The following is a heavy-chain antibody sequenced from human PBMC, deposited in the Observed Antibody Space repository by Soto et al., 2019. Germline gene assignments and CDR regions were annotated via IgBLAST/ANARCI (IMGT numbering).Heavy chain of an antibody. D-gene: IGHD2-2*01. CDR3: ARGTIVVVPAAIRKDYYSGMDV. J-gene: IGHJ6*02. V-gene: IGHV1-69*01. CDR1: GGTFSSYA. Sequence: QVQLVQSGAEVKKPGSSVKVSCKASGGTFSSYAISWVRQAPGQGLEWMGGIIPIFGTANYAQKFQGRVTLTADVSTSTAYMELSSLRSEDTAVYYCARGTIVVVPAAIRKDYYSGMDVWGQGTTVTVSS. CDR2: IIPIFGTA.